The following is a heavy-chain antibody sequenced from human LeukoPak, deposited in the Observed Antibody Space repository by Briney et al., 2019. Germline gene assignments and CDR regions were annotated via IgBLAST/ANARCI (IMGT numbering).Heavy chain of an antibody. V-gene: IGHV3-48*01. J-gene: IGHJ4*02. CDR1: GFTFSSYS. CDR3: AKEATMDYYGSGSYLDY. D-gene: IGHD3-10*01. Sequence: GGSLRLSCAASGFTFSSYSMNWVRQAPGKGLEWVSYISSSSSTIYYADSVKGRFTISRDNSKNTLYLQMNSLRAEDTAVYYCAKEATMDYYGSGSYLDYWGQGTLVTVSS. CDR2: ISSSSSTI.